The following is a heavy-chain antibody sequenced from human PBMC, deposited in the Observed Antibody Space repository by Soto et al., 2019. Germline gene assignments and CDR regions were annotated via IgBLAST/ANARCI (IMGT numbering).Heavy chain of an antibody. CDR2: ISSGGDNT. Sequence: SCKASGGTFSIYAISGVRQAPGKGLEWVSAISSGGDNTHYADSVKGRFTITRDNSKNMLYLEMNSLTVEDTAVYYCVRRAQYFDGTGFHAFDIWGQGTRVTVSS. CDR1: GGTFSIYA. CDR3: VRRAQYFDGTGFHAFDI. J-gene: IGHJ3*02. V-gene: IGHV3-23*01. D-gene: IGHD3-22*01.